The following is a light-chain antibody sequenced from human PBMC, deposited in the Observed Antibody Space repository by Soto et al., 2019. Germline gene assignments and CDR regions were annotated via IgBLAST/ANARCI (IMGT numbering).Light chain of an antibody. Sequence: EILFTQSPGTLSLSPGERATLSCRASQSVSSTYLGWYQQKPGQAPRLLISGASSRDTGIPDRFSGSGSGTDFTLTISRLAPEDFEVYYCQQYGSIPFTFGPGTKVDIK. V-gene: IGKV3-20*01. CDR2: GAS. CDR3: QQYGSIPFT. J-gene: IGKJ3*01. CDR1: QSVSSTY.